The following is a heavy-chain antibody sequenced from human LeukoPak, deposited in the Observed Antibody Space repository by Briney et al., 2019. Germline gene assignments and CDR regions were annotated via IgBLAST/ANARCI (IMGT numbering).Heavy chain of an antibody. V-gene: IGHV4-39*07. CDR3: ERDDRYCSGGSCYRNWFDP. D-gene: IGHD2-15*01. CDR2: IHYSGST. Sequence: SETLSLTCTVSGGSISSSSYYWGWIRQPPGKGLEWIGSIHYSGSTYYNPSLKSRVTISVDTSKNQFSLKLSSVTAADTAVYYCERDDRYCSGGSCYRNWFDPWGQGTLVTVSS. J-gene: IGHJ5*02. CDR1: GGSISSSSYY.